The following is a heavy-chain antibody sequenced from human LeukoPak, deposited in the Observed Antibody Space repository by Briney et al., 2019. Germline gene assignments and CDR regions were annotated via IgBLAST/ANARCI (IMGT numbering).Heavy chain of an antibody. Sequence: SETLSLTCTVSGGSISSYYWSWIRQPPGKGLEWIGYIYYSGSTNYNPSLKSRVTISVDTSKNQFSLKLSSVTAADTAVYYCARHPDYGDYHFDYWGQGTLVTVSS. V-gene: IGHV4-59*08. CDR1: GGSISSYY. CDR2: IYYSGST. J-gene: IGHJ4*02. CDR3: ARHPDYGDYHFDY. D-gene: IGHD4-17*01.